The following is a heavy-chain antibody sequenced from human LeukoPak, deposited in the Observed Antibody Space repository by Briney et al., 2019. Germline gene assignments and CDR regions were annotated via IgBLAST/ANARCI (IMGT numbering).Heavy chain of an antibody. CDR2: ISYSGTT. D-gene: IGHD3-10*01. J-gene: IGHJ4*02. V-gene: IGHV4-59*08. CDR3: ARHGVYYASGSPSFDY. Sequence: PSETLSLTCIVSGGSISSYYWSWLWQPPGKGLEWIGYISYSGTTHYNPSLDSRVTISVDTSKNQFSLKLRSVTAADTAAYYCARHGVYYASGSPSFDYWGQGTLVTVSS. CDR1: GGSISSYY.